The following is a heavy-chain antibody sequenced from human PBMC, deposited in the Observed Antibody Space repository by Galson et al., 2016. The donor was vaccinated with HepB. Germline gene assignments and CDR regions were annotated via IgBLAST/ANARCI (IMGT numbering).Heavy chain of an antibody. CDR2: INYDGSTT. D-gene: IGHD2/OR15-2a*01. CDR3: ARGSSTTSFF. J-gene: IGHJ4*02. CDR1: GFTFSSYW. V-gene: IGHV3-74*01. Sequence: SLRLSCAASGFTFSSYWMHWVRQAPGKGLVWVSRINYDGSTTSYADSVKGRSTISRDNAKNTLYLQMNSLRAEDTAVYYCARGSSTTSFFWGQGTLVTVSS.